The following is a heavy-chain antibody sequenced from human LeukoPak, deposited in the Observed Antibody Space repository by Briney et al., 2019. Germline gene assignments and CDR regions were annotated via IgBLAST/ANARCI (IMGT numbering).Heavy chain of an antibody. CDR3: AKYCSGGNCYSGLY. J-gene: IGHJ4*02. D-gene: IGHD2-15*01. V-gene: IGHV3-23*01. CDR1: GFTLSSYA. CDR2: FRSSGGST. Sequence: GGSLRLSCAASGFTLSSYAMTWVRQAPGKGLEWVSTFRSSGGSTYYADSVKGRFTISRDSSTNTLFLQMNSLRAEDTAVYYCAKYCSGGNCYSGLYWGQGTLVTVSS.